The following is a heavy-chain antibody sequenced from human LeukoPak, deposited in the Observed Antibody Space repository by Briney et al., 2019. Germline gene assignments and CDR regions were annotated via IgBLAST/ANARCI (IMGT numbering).Heavy chain of an antibody. D-gene: IGHD5-12*01. V-gene: IGHV4-59*01. CDR3: AREGGIVANPK. Sequence: SETLSLTCSVSGGALTNYYWNWIRQAPGKGLEWLGYIYYTGSTTYNPSVKSRITISLDTSKKQISLKLRSVTAADTAVYYCAREGGIVANPKWGQGTLVAVSS. CDR2: IYYTGST. J-gene: IGHJ4*02. CDR1: GGALTNYY.